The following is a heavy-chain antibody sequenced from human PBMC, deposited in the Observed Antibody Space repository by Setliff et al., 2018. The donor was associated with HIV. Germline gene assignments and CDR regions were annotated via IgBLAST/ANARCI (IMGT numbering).Heavy chain of an antibody. CDR2: INPNRGDT. V-gene: IGHV1-2*06. CDR3: ARVSSFNKIIREAFDI. Sequence: ASVKVSCKASGYTFTGYFIHWVRQAPGQGLEWMGQINPNRGDTKSHHKLADRLIMSRDTSLTTVYMELTSLRSDDTAVYYCARVSSFNKIIREAFDIWGQGTLVTV. CDR1: GYTFTGYF. D-gene: IGHD3-10*01. J-gene: IGHJ3*02.